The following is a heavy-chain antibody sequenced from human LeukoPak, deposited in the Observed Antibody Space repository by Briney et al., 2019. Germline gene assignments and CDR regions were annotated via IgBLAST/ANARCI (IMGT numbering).Heavy chain of an antibody. V-gene: IGHV3-30-3*01. Sequence: GGSLRLSCAASGFTVSTYSMHWVRQAPGKGLEWVAAISYDGSSKYYADSVKGRFTISRDNSKNTLYLQMTSLRAEDTAVYYCARSITMIVVVIPYDAFDIWGQGTMVTVSS. CDR3: ARSITMIVVVIPYDAFDI. D-gene: IGHD3-22*01. CDR1: GFTVSTYS. CDR2: ISYDGSSK. J-gene: IGHJ3*02.